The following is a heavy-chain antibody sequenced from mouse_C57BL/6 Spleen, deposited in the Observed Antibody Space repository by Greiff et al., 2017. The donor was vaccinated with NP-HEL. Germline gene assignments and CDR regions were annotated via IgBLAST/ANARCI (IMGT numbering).Heavy chain of an antibody. J-gene: IGHJ4*01. V-gene: IGHV1-15*01. D-gene: IGHD2-1*01. Sequence: QVQLQQSGAELVRPGASVTLSCKASRYTFTDYEMHWVKQTPVHGLEWIGAIDPETGGTAYNQKFKGKAILTADKSSSTAYMELRSLTSEDSAVYYCTREGNYVYYAMDCWGQGTSVTVSS. CDR2: IDPETGGT. CDR1: RYTFTDYE. CDR3: TREGNYVYYAMDC.